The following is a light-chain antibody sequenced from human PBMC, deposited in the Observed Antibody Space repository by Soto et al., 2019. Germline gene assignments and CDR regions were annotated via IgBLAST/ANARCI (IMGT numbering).Light chain of an antibody. V-gene: IGLV1-51*01. CDR2: DNN. J-gene: IGLJ7*01. CDR1: SANIGNNY. Sequence: QSVLTQPPSVSAAPGQTVTISCSGRSANIGNNYVSWYQQLPGTAPKLLIYDNNRRPSGIPDRFSGSKSGTSATLGITGLQTGDEADYYCGTWDNTLSAAVFGGGTQLIVL. CDR3: GTWDNTLSAAV.